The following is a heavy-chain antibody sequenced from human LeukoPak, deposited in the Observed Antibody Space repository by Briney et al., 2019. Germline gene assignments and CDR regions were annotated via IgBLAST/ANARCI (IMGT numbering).Heavy chain of an antibody. CDR2: NYTIGGA. CDR1: VGSISSYS. D-gene: IGHD6-13*01. V-gene: IGHV4-4*07. Sequence: SETLSLTRTLSVGSISSYSSGWIRPPAGRGGERVGRNYTIGGANNKTPLTRGVPMSVDTSKNQFSLKLSSVTAADTAVYYCAGGGVRWSSSCTFDYWGQGTLVTVSS. J-gene: IGHJ4*02. CDR3: AGGGVRWSSSCTFDY.